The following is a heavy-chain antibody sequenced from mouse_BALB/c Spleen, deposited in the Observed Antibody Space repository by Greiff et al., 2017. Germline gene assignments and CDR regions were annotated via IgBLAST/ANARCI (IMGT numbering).Heavy chain of an antibody. Sequence: QVQLQQSGPELVKPGASVRISCKASGYTFTSYYIHWVKQRPGQGLEWIGWIYPGNVNTKYNEKFKGKATLTADKSSSTAYMQLSSLTSEDSAVYFCARADYRYADAMDYWGQGTSVTVSS. D-gene: IGHD2-14*01. CDR1: GYTFTSYY. V-gene: IGHV1S56*01. CDR3: ARADYRYADAMDY. CDR2: IYPGNVNT. J-gene: IGHJ4*01.